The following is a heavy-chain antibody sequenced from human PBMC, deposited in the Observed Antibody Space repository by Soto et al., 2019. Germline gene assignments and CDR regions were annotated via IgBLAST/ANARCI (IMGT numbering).Heavy chain of an antibody. J-gene: IGHJ2*01. D-gene: IGHD2-15*01. CDR1: GYTFTSYG. CDR2: IIPMFGTT. V-gene: IGHV1-69*13. CDR3: ARVVTVVKSFHYWYFDL. Sequence: SVKVSCKASGYTFTSYGISWVRQAPGQGLEWMGWIIPMFGTTNYAQKFQGRVTITADESTSTAYMELSSLRSEDTAVYYCARVVTVVKSFHYWYFDLWGRGTLVTVSS.